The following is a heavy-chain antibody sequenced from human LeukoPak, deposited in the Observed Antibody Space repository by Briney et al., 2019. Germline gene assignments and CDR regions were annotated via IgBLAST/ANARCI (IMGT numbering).Heavy chain of an antibody. V-gene: IGHV3-21*01. J-gene: IGHJ4*02. CDR1: GFTFSGYS. D-gene: IGHD5-18*01. CDR2: IGSSSTYM. CDR3: ARDSPGYTFEKNDY. Sequence: KSGGSLRLSCAASGFTFSGYSMNWVRQAPGKGLEWVSSIGSSSTYMYYADSVKGRFTISRDNAENSLYLQMNSLRAEDTAVYYCARDSPGYTFEKNDYWGQGTLVTVSS.